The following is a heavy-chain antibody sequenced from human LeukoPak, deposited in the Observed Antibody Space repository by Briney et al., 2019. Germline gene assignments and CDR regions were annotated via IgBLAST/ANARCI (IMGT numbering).Heavy chain of an antibody. CDR2: INPSGGST. CDR1: GYTFTSYY. CDR3: ARGRITFGGVIVTIAWFDP. D-gene: IGHD3-16*02. J-gene: IGHJ5*02. Sequence: RASVKVSCKASGYTFTSYYMHWVRQAPGQGLEWMGIINPSGGSTSYAQKFQGRVTMTRDTSISTAYMELSRLRSDDTAVYYCARGRITFGGVIVTIAWFDPGAREPWSPSPQ. V-gene: IGHV1-46*01.